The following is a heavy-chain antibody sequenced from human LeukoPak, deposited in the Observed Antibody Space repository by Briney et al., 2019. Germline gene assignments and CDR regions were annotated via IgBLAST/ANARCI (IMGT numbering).Heavy chain of an antibody. Sequence: GTLRLSCAASGFTFSSYGMSWVRQAPGKGLEWVSAISGSGGSTYYADSVKGRFTISRDNSKNTLYLQMNSLRAEDTAVYYCAKDLYRGSYSSSLSDYWGQGTLVTVSS. D-gene: IGHD6-13*01. CDR2: ISGSGGST. J-gene: IGHJ4*02. CDR3: AKDLYRGSYSSSLSDY. V-gene: IGHV3-23*01. CDR1: GFTFSSYG.